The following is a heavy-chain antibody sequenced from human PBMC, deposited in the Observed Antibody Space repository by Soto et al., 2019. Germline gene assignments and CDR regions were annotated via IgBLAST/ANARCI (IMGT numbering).Heavy chain of an antibody. V-gene: IGHV5-51*01. CDR2: IYPGDYDS. D-gene: IGHD5-12*01. J-gene: IGHJ3*02. CDR3: ARGLVDKGSTHGFEI. Sequence: GESLKLSCKGYRYTFVSYSIAWVRPMHGKGLERMGIIYPGDYDSRYRPSFQGQVSISVDKSIRTPSLHWRSLKASDTPMSYYARGLVDKGSTHGFEIWGQGTM. CDR1: RYTFVSYS.